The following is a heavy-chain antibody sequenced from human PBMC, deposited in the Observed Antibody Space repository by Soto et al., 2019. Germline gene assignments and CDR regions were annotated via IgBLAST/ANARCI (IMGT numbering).Heavy chain of an antibody. V-gene: IGHV1-3*01. D-gene: IGHD2-15*01. CDR3: VRPKGHCSGGSCYSGPFNY. J-gene: IGHJ4*02. CDR2: INAGNGNT. Sequence: GASVKVSCKASGYTFTSYAMHWVRQAPGQRLEWMGWINAGNGNTKYSQKFQGRVTMTRDTSATTAYMELSGLRSEDTVVYYCVRPKGHCSGGSCYSGPFNYWGQGTLVTVSS. CDR1: GYTFTSYA.